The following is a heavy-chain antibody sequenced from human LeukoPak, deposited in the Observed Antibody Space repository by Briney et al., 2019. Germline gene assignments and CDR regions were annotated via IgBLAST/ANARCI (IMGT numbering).Heavy chain of an antibody. J-gene: IGHJ4*02. CDR1: GGTFSSYA. CDR2: IIPILGIA. Sequence: SVKVSCKASGGTFSSYAISWVRQAPGQGLEWMGRIIPILGIANYAQKFQGRVTITADKSTSTAYMELSSLRSEDTAVYYCARDYSHGVGSDYWGQGTLVTVSS. CDR3: ARDYSHGVGSDY. V-gene: IGHV1-69*04. D-gene: IGHD5-18*01.